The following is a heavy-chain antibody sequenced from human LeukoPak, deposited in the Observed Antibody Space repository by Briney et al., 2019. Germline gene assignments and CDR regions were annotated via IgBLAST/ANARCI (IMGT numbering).Heavy chain of an antibody. Sequence: GGSLRLSCVVSGFTFSSYAMSWVRQAPGKGLEWVSGISGSGGSTYYADSVKGRFTISRDNTKNTLYLQMNSLRAEDTAVYYCAKDLALRYFDWWGQGTLVTVSS. CDR2: ISGSGGST. CDR1: GFTFSSYA. V-gene: IGHV3-23*01. CDR3: AKDLALRYFDW. D-gene: IGHD3-9*01. J-gene: IGHJ4*02.